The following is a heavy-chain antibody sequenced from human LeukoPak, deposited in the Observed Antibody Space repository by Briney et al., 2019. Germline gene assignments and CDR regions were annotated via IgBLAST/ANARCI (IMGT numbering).Heavy chain of an antibody. CDR3: ARDGPETYCSGSSCSAGRAFDI. CDR1: GFTLSSYS. V-gene: IGHV3-21*01. D-gene: IGHD2-15*01. J-gene: IGHJ3*02. Sequence: GGSLRLSCAASGFTLSSYSMNWVRQAPGKGLEWVSSISSSSSYIYYADSVKGRFTISRANAKNSLYLQMNSLRAEDTAVYYCARDGPETYCSGSSCSAGRAFDIWGQGTMVTVSS. CDR2: ISSSSSYI.